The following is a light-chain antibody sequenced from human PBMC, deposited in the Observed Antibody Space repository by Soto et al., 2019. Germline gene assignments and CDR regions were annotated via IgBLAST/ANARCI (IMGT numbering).Light chain of an antibody. CDR3: LQHSTCPLT. J-gene: IGKJ1*01. CDR1: QGIRND. CDR2: AAS. Sequence: DIQMTQFPSSLSASVGDRVTITCRASQGIRNDLGWYQQKPGKAPKRLIYAASSLQSGVPSRFIGSGSGTEFTLAISILQPEDSATFYCLQHSTCPLTFGQGTKVEIK. V-gene: IGKV1-17*01.